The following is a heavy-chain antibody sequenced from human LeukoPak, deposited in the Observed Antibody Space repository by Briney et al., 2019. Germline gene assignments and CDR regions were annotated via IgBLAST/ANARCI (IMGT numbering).Heavy chain of an antibody. D-gene: IGHD5-24*01. CDR3: ARDGDGYNNFDY. V-gene: IGHV3-21*01. CDR2: ISSSSSHI. CDR1: GFTFSSYS. Sequence: PGGSLRLSCAASGFTFSSYSMNWVRQAPGKGLEWVSSISSSSSHIYYADSVKGRFTISRDNAKNSLYLQMNSLRAEDTAVYYCARDGDGYNNFDYWGQGTLVTVSS. J-gene: IGHJ4*02.